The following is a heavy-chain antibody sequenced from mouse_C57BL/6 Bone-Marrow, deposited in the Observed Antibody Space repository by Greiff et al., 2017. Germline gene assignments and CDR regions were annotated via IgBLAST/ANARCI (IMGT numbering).Heavy chain of an antibody. V-gene: IGHV1-81*01. CDR1: GYSFTSYG. D-gene: IGHD4-1*01. Sequence: QVQLQQSGAELARPGASVKLSCKASGYSFTSYGISWVKQRTRQGLVWIGGFFPRSGNTYYNEKFKGKATLTADKSPSSAYMELRSLTSEDSAVYFCARHWGDYWGQGTTLTVSS. J-gene: IGHJ2*01. CDR2: FFPRSGNT. CDR3: ARHWGDY.